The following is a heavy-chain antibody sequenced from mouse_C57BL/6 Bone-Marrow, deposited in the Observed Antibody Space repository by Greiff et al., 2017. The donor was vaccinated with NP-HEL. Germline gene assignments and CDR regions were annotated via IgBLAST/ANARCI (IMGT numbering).Heavy chain of an antibody. J-gene: IGHJ1*03. D-gene: IGHD1-1*01. CDR2: ISNGGGST. Sequence: EVKLVESGGGLVQPGGSLKLSCAASGFTFSDYYMYWVRQTPEKRLEWVAYISNGGGSTYYPDTVKGRFTISRDNAKNTLYLQMSRLKSEDTAMYYCARRIYGSRGWYFDVWGTGTTVTVSS. CDR3: ARRIYGSRGWYFDV. V-gene: IGHV5-12*01. CDR1: GFTFSDYY.